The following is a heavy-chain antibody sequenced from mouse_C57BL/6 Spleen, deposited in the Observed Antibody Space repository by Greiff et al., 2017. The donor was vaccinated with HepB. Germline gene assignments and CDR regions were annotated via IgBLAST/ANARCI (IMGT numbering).Heavy chain of an antibody. D-gene: IGHD1-1*01. CDR3: ARGTVVATGAMDY. CDR1: GYTFTSYW. J-gene: IGHJ4*01. CDR2: INPSNGGT. Sequence: VQLQQPGTELVKPGASVKLSCKASGYTFTSYWMHWVKQRPGQGLEWIGNINPSNGGTNYNEKFKSKATLTVDKSSSTAYMQLSSLTSEDSAVYYCARGTVVATGAMDYWGQGTSVTVSS. V-gene: IGHV1-53*01.